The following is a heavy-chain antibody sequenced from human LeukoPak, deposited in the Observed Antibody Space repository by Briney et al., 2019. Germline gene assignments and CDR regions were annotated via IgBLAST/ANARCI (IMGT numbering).Heavy chain of an antibody. Sequence: PSETLSLTCSVSGGSVSSYYWSWIRQPPGKRLEWIGYVYYNGDTNYNPSLKHRVTISLDMSKNQFSLKLSSVTAADTAVYYCARAGRGYNYGFVPSEVDYYYYFMDVWGKGTTVTVSS. D-gene: IGHD5-18*01. CDR3: ARAGRGYNYGFVPSEVDYYYYFMDV. CDR1: GGSVSSYY. CDR2: VYYNGDT. V-gene: IGHV4-59*02. J-gene: IGHJ6*03.